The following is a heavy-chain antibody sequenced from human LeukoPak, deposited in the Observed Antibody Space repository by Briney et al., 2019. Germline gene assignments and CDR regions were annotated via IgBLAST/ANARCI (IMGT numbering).Heavy chain of an antibody. Sequence: SETLSLTCTVSGGSISNGDYYWGWIRQPPGKGLEWIGSIYYSGSTYYNPSLKSRVTISVDTSKNQFSLKLSSVTAADTAVYYCARANLLLWFGELSRHYYMDVWGKGTTVTISS. CDR3: ARANLLLWFGELSRHYYMDV. CDR2: IYYSGST. CDR1: GGSISNGDYY. D-gene: IGHD3-10*01. V-gene: IGHV4-39*07. J-gene: IGHJ6*03.